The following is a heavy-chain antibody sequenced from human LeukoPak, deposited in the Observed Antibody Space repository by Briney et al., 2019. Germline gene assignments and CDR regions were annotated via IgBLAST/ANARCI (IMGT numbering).Heavy chain of an antibody. CDR1: GGTFSSYA. D-gene: IGHD4-17*01. CDR2: VIPMFATA. V-gene: IGHV1-69*13. J-gene: IGHJ4*02. Sequence: SVNVSCKASGGTFSSYAISWVRQAPGQGLEWMGGVIPMFATANYAPKFQDRVTITADESTSTAYMELRSLRSEDTAVYHCARGLHGDYGYFDYWGQGTLVTVSS. CDR3: ARGLHGDYGYFDY.